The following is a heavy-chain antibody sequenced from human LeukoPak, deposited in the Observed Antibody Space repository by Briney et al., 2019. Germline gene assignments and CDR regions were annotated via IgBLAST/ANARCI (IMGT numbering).Heavy chain of an antibody. V-gene: IGHV1-18*01. CDR2: SRVYNGDT. D-gene: IGHD1-14*01. Sequence: GASVMVSCTPSGYTFTNYGITWVRQAPGQGLEWMGWSRVYNGDTNYAQTLQDRLTMTTDTSTSTAYMELRSLRSDDTAVYYCARAPTTYNNAWGGYWGQGTLVAVSS. CDR1: GYTFTNYG. J-gene: IGHJ4*02. CDR3: ARAPTTYNNAWGGY.